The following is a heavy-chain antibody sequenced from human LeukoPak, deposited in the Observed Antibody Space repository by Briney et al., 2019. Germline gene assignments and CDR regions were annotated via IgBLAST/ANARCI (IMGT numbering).Heavy chain of an antibody. V-gene: IGHV3-23*01. CDR3: AKGLLITILGSLDY. J-gene: IGHJ4*02. Sequence: HPGGSLRLSCAASGLTFNNYAMSWVRQAPGKGLEWVSGITGSGRTTYYADPVKGRFTISRDNSKNSLYLQINSLRAEDTAVYYCAKGLLITILGSLDYWGQGTLVTVSS. D-gene: IGHD3-3*01. CDR2: ITGSGRTT. CDR1: GLTFNNYA.